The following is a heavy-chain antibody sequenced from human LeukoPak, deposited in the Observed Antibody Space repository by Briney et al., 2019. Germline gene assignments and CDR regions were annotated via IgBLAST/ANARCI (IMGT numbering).Heavy chain of an antibody. CDR3: ARNLYGGNLNYFDY. D-gene: IGHD4-23*01. CDR2: IYYSGST. CDR1: GGSISSYY. V-gene: IGHV4-59*01. J-gene: IGHJ4*02. Sequence: PSETPSLTCTVSGGSISSYYWSWIRQPPGKGLEWIGYIYYSGSTNYDPSLKSRVTISVDTSKSHFSLKLISVTAADTAVYYCARNLYGGNLNYFDYWGQGTLVTVSS.